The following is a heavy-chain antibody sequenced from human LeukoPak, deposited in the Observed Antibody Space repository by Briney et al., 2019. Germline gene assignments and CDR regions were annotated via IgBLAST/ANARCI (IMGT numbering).Heavy chain of an antibody. Sequence: GASVKVSCKASGYTFTGYYMHWVRQAPGQGLEWMGWINPNSGGTNYAQKFQGRVTMTRDTSISTAYMELSRLRSDDTAVYYCARPPPEDYDILTGYSTVAFDIWGQGTMVTVSS. V-gene: IGHV1-2*02. CDR3: ARPPPEDYDILTGYSTVAFDI. D-gene: IGHD3-9*01. CDR1: GYTFTGYY. CDR2: INPNSGGT. J-gene: IGHJ3*02.